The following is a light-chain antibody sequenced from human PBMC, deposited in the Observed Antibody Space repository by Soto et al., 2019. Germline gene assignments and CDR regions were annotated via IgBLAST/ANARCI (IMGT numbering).Light chain of an antibody. J-gene: IGKJ4*01. CDR3: QRYGTLPSLT. CDR2: GAS. CDR1: QSLSSSY. V-gene: IGKV3-20*01. Sequence: EIVLTQSPGTLSLSPGERATLSCRASQSLSSSYLAWYQQKPGQAPRLLICGASSRATGIPDRFSGSGSGTDFTLTISRLEPEDFAVYYCQRYGTLPSLTFGGGTKVDIK.